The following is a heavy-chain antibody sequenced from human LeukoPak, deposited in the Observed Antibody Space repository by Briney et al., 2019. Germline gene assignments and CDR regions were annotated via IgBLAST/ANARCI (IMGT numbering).Heavy chain of an antibody. V-gene: IGHV3-23*01. Sequence: GGSLRLSCAASEFTFSTYAMSWVRQAPGKGLEWVSAISGSGGSTFYADSVKGRFTISRDNSKNTLYLQMNSLRAEDMAVYYCARGRGSSSHWGQGTLVTVSS. CDR2: ISGSGGST. CDR3: ARGRGSSSH. CDR1: EFTFSTYA. J-gene: IGHJ4*02. D-gene: IGHD6-13*01.